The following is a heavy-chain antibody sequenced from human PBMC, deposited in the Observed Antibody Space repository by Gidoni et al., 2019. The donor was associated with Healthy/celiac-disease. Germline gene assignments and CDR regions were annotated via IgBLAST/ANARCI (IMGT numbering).Heavy chain of an antibody. Sequence: VQLVESGGGLVQPGGSLRLSCAASGFPCSSYAMSWVRQAPGKGLEWVSAISGSGGSTYYADSVKGRFTISRDNSKNTLYLQRNSLRAEDTAVYYCAKDGYSSEQYDDWGQGTLVTVSS. J-gene: IGHJ4*02. CDR2: ISGSGGST. CDR1: GFPCSSYA. V-gene: IGHV3-23*04. D-gene: IGHD6-19*01. CDR3: AKDGYSSEQYDD.